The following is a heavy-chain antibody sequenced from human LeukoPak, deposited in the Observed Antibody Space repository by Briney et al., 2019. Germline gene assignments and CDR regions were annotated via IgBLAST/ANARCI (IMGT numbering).Heavy chain of an antibody. V-gene: IGHV4-30-4*01. CDR1: GGPISSGDYY. J-gene: IGHJ5*02. Sequence: SETLSLTCTVSGGPISSGDYYWSWIRQPPGKGLEWIGYIYYSGSTYYNPSLKSRITISVDTSKNQFSLKLSSVTAADTAVYYCARRLGSGLGLIDPWGQGTLVTVSS. D-gene: IGHD1-7*01. CDR3: ARRLGSGLGLIDP. CDR2: IYYSGST.